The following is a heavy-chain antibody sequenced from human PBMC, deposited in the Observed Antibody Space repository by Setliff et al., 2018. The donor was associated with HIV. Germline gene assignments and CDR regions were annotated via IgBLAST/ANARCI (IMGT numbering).Heavy chain of an antibody. CDR3: AREGYDYVWGSAYSDYFDF. V-gene: IGHV1-2*06. CDR2: INPNSGGT. CDR1: GYTFSAYY. J-gene: IGHJ4*02. Sequence: GASVKVSCKASGYTFSAYYMHWVRQAPGQGLEWMGRINPNSGGTKYGQKFQGRVTMTRDTSTSTVYMELSSLRSEDTAVYYCAREGYDYVWGSAYSDYFDFWGQGTLVTVSS. D-gene: IGHD3-16*01.